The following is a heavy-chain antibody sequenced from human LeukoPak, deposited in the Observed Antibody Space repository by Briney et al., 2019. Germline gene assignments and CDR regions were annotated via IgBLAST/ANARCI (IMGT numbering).Heavy chain of an antibody. CDR2: ISGDGAST. V-gene: IGHV3-23*01. J-gene: IGHJ4*02. CDR3: AKIESGSYSGN. D-gene: IGHD3-10*01. CDR1: GFTFSSYA. Sequence: GGSLRLSCAASGFTFSSYAMNWVRQAPGKGLEWVSAISGDGASTYYANSVKGRFTISRDNSKNTLYLQLTSLRAEDTAVYYCAKIESGSYSGNWGQGTLVTVSS.